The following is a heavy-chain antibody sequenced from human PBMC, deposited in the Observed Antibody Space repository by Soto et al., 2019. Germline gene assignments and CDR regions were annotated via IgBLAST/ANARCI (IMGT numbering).Heavy chain of an antibody. V-gene: IGHV5-51*01. CDR3: ARARVSTPRLEDPFDI. CDR1: GYSFITYW. Sequence: GESLKISCEGSGYSFITYWLAWVRQMPGKGLEYMGIIFPGDSDTRYSPSFQGQVTISADKSISTAYLQWTSLKSSDTAIYYCARARVSTPRLEDPFDIWGQGTMVTVSS. J-gene: IGHJ3*02. CDR2: IFPGDSDT. D-gene: IGHD3-3*01.